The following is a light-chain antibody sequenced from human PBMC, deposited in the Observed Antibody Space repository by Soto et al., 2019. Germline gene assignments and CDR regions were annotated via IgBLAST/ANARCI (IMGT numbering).Light chain of an antibody. CDR2: WAS. J-gene: IGKJ1*01. Sequence: DIAMTQSPDSLAVSLGERATINCKSSQSILYSSNNKNYLAWYQKKPGQPPKLLIYWASTRESGVPDRFSGSGSETDFTLTINSLQAEDVAVYYCQQYYSALEKTFGQGTRVEIK. V-gene: IGKV4-1*01. CDR3: QQYYSALEKT. CDR1: QSILYSSNNKNY.